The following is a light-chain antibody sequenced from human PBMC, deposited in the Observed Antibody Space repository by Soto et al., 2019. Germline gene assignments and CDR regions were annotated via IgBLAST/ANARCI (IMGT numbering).Light chain of an antibody. J-gene: IGKJ1*01. CDR3: QQSYSSPWT. Sequence: DIQMTQSPSSLSASVGDRVTITCRASQPITNYLNWYQQKPGTAPKLLIYAASTLLSGVPSRFTGGGSGTDFTLTIDSLQPEDFATYLCQQSYSSPWTFGQGTRVEI. CDR2: AAS. CDR1: QPITNY. V-gene: IGKV1-39*01.